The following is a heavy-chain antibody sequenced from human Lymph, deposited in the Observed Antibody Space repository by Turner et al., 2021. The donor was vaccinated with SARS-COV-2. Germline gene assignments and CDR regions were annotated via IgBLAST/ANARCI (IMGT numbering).Heavy chain of an antibody. D-gene: IGHD1-26*01. V-gene: IGHV3-7*01. J-gene: IGHJ4*02. Sequence: EVQLVESGGGLVQPGGSLRLSCAASGFTFSYYWMSWVRQAPGKGLEWVANIKQDGSEKYYVDSVKGRFTISRDNAKNSLCLQMNSLRAEDTAVYYCARMGSSSWYFDYWGQGTLVTVSS. CDR1: GFTFSYYW. CDR3: ARMGSSSWYFDY. CDR2: IKQDGSEK.